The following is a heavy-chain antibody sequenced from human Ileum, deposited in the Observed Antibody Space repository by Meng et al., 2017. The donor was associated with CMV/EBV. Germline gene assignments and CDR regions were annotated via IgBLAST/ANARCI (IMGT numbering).Heavy chain of an antibody. V-gene: IGHV4-4*02. CDR2: MHHGGTT. D-gene: IGHD3-22*01. CDR3: GRNGYYSLDY. Sequence: SPNCAVSGDSFRSDVWWSWVRQPPGKGLEWIGEMHHGGTTTYNPSLKSRVTISLDESKSEFSLRLTSPTAADTALYYCGRNGYYSLDYWGQGTLVTVSS. J-gene: IGHJ4*02. CDR1: GDSFRSDVW.